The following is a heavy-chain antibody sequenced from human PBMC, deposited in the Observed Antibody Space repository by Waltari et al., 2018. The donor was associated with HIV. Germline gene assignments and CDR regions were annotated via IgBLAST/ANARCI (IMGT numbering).Heavy chain of an antibody. D-gene: IGHD5-18*01. CDR3: ARDPVTRVYTRIHQGARDY. J-gene: IGHJ4*02. Sequence: QVQLVQSGAEVKKPGASVKVSCKASGYTFTSYDINWVRPATGKEREWLECVNPKSGNTGYAHKCQGRVTSPMDTSIRTAYVELSSLRSDDTAVYYCARDPVTRVYTRIHQGARDYWGQGTLVTVSS. V-gene: IGHV1-8*01. CDR2: VNPKSGNT. CDR1: GYTFTSYD.